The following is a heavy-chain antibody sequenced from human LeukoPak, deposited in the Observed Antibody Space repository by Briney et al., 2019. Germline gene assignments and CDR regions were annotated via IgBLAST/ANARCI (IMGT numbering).Heavy chain of an antibody. CDR3: ARGRRVRGVHLPFDY. CDR1: GGSFSGYY. Sequence: SETLSLTCAVYGGSFSGYYWSWIRKPPGKGLEWIGEINHSGSTNYNPSLKSRVTISVDTSKNQFSLKLSSVTAADTAVYYCARGRRVRGVHLPFDYWGQGTLVTVSS. CDR2: INHSGST. J-gene: IGHJ4*02. D-gene: IGHD3-10*01. V-gene: IGHV4-34*01.